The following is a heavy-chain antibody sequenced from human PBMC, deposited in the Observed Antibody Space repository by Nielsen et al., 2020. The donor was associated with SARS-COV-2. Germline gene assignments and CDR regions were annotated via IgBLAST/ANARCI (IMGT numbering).Heavy chain of an antibody. J-gene: IGHJ6*02. Sequence: ASVKVSCKASGYTFTSYDINWVRQATGQGLEWMGWMNPNSGNTGYAQKFQGRVTMTRNTSISTAYMELSSPRSEDTAVYYCALSPTGPDYDILTGPGVGFYYYYYGMDVWDQGTTVTVSS. CDR3: ALSPTGPDYDILTGPGVGFYYYYYGMDV. CDR1: GYTFTSYD. V-gene: IGHV1-8*01. D-gene: IGHD3-9*01. CDR2: MNPNSGNT.